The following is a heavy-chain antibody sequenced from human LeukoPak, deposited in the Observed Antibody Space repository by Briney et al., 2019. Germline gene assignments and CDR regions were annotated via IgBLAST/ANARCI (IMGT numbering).Heavy chain of an antibody. CDR2: INHSGST. CDR3: ARRTRVTLQYYYYMDV. Sequence: SETLSLTCAVYGGPFSGYYWSWIRQPPGKGLEWIGEINHSGSTNYNPSLKSRVTISVDTSKNQFSLKLSSVTAADTAVYYCARRTRVTLQYYYYMDVWGKGTTVTISS. D-gene: IGHD1-14*01. V-gene: IGHV4-34*01. CDR1: GGPFSGYY. J-gene: IGHJ6*03.